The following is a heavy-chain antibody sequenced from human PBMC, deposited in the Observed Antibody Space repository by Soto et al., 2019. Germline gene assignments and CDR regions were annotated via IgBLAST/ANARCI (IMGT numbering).Heavy chain of an antibody. CDR1: GGQVCIKRWA. CDR2: TYYKSKWYN. J-gene: IGHJ6*02. V-gene: IGHV6-1*01. CDR3: ATESLRPWYYYYGMDV. Sequence: HTLPLSCAISGGQVCIKRWAWSWIQQSPSRGLEWLGRTYYKSKWYNDYVVSVKSRITIDADTSKNQFSLQLNSVTPEDTAVYYCATESLRPWYYYYGMDVWGQGTTVTVSS.